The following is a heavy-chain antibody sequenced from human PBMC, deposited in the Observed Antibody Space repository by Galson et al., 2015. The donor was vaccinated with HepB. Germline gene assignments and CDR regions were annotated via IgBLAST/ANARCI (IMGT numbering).Heavy chain of an antibody. J-gene: IGHJ4*02. Sequence: SLRLSCAASGFTFSYYAMSWVRQAPGKGLEWVSAITPSGDNTYSADSMKGRFTISRDNSQNTLFLQMNSLRAGDTAIYFCAKVFPEKTDGWYRQALYYFDSWGQGTRVTVSS. D-gene: IGHD6-19*01. CDR3: AKVFPEKTDGWYRQALYYFDS. CDR2: ITPSGDNT. CDR1: GFTFSYYA. V-gene: IGHV3-23*01.